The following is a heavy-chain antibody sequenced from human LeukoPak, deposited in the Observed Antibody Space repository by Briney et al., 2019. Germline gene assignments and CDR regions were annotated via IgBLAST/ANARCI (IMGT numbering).Heavy chain of an antibody. D-gene: IGHD6-19*01. CDR1: GGSISSGGYY. Sequence: SQTLSLTCTVSGGSISSGGYYWSWIRQHPGQGLEWIGYIYYSGSTYYNPSLKSRVTISVDTSKNQFSLKLSSVTAADTAVYYCARDTGAVAGSNWFDPWGQGTLVTVSS. J-gene: IGHJ5*02. CDR2: IYYSGST. V-gene: IGHV4-31*03. CDR3: ARDTGAVAGSNWFDP.